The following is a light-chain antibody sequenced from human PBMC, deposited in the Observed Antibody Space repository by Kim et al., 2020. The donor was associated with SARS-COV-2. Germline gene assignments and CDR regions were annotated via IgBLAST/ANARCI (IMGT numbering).Light chain of an antibody. CDR3: SSYAGSNNGV. CDR1: SSDIGSYDY. V-gene: IGLV2-8*01. CDR2: DVT. J-gene: IGLJ2*01. Sequence: GQSVTISCTGSSSDIGSYDYVSWYQHYPGKAPNLIIYDVTKRPSGVPDRFSGSKSANTASLTVSGLQAEDEADYYCSSYAGSNNGVFGGGTQLTVL.